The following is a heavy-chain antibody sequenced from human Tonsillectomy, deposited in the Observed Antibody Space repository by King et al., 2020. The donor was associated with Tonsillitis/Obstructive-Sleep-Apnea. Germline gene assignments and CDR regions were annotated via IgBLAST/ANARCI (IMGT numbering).Heavy chain of an antibody. Sequence: QVQLVESGPEVKKPGSSVKVSCKASGGTFSSYAISWVRQAPGQGLEWMGGIIPIFGTANYAQKFQGRVTITADESTSTAYMELSSLRSEDTAVYYCARGPAYCGGDCYSTEYYYYYMDVWGKGTTVTVSS. CDR3: ARGPAYCGGDCYSTEYYYYYMDV. V-gene: IGHV1-69*01. CDR1: GGTFSSYA. J-gene: IGHJ6*03. CDR2: IIPIFGTA. D-gene: IGHD2-21*01.